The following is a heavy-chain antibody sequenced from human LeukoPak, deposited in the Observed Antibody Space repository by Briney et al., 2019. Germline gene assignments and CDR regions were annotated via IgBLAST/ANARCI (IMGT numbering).Heavy chain of an antibody. CDR1: GGSISSYY. J-gene: IGHJ4*02. D-gene: IGHD6-13*01. V-gene: IGHV4-4*07. CDR3: AMAYSSSWYYFDY. Sequence: SETLSLTCTVSGGSISSYYWSWIRQPAGKGLEWIGRIYPSGDTKYNPSLKSRVTMSVDTSKDHFSLKLSSVTAADTAVYYCAMAYSSSWYYFDYWGQGTLVTVSS. CDR2: IYPSGDT.